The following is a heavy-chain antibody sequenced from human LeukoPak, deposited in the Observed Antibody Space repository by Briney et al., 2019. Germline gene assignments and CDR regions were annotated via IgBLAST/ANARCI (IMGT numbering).Heavy chain of an antibody. D-gene: IGHD3-10*01. CDR3: ARGHYGSGSYYNLDWFDP. CDR2: IHHSGST. Sequence: PSETLSLTCTVSGGSINSHYWSWIRQPPGKGLEWIGYIHHSGSTNYNPSLKSRVTISLDTSTKQFSLKLSSVTAADTAVYYCARGHYGSGSYYNLDWFDPWGQGTLVTVSS. V-gene: IGHV4-59*11. J-gene: IGHJ5*02. CDR1: GGSINSHY.